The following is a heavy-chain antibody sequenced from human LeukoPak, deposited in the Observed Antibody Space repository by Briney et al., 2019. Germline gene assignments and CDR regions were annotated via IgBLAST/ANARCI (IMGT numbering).Heavy chain of an antibody. V-gene: IGHV3-21*01. CDR3: ARATTYDILTGYSDY. CDR2: ISSSSSYI. D-gene: IGHD3-9*01. CDR1: GFTFSSYE. Sequence: GGSLRLSCAASGFTFSSYEMNWVRQAPGKGLEWVSSISSSSSYIYYADSVKGRFTISRDNAKKSQYLQMNSPRAEDTAVYYCARATTYDILTGYSDYWGQGTLVTVSS. J-gene: IGHJ4*02.